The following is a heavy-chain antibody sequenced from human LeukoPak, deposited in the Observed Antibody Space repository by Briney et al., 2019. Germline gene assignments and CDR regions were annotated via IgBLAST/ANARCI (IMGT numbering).Heavy chain of an antibody. V-gene: IGHV3-48*03. CDR1: GFTFRSYE. Sequence: PGGSLRLSCAASGFTFRSYETNWVRQAPGKGLEWVSYISSSGTTYYADSVKGRFTISRDNAKNSLYLHMNSLRAEDTAVYYCARGGYCSGGTCYSYNAFDIWGQGTMVTVSS. D-gene: IGHD2-15*01. J-gene: IGHJ3*02. CDR3: ARGGYCSGGTCYSYNAFDI. CDR2: ISSSGTT.